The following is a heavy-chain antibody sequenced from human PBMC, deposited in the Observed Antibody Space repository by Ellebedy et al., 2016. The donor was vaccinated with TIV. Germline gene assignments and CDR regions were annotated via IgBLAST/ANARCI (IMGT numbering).Heavy chain of an antibody. CDR2: LSGTSLSA. Sequence: PGGSLRLSCSASGFTFNNFAMHWVRQAPGKGLEWVSSLSGTSLSAYYAESVKGRFTISRDNSKNTLYLQMDSLGGEDTAVYYCVKGSRWPQYSWLDSWGQGSLVTVSS. J-gene: IGHJ5*01. D-gene: IGHD5-24*01. V-gene: IGHV3-23*01. CDR3: VKGSRWPQYSWLDS. CDR1: GFTFNNFA.